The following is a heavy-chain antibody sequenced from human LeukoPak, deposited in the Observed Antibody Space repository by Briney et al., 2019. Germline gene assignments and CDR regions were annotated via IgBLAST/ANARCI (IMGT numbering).Heavy chain of an antibody. CDR1: GYSISSGYY. Sequence: SETLSLTCTVSGYSISSGYYWGWIRQPPGKGLEWIGSMYHSGNTYYNPSLKSRVTISIDTSKNHFSLKLTSVTAADTAVYYCARDQTYSGSGIYTYFDYWGQGILVTVSS. CDR2: MYHSGNT. CDR3: ARDQTYSGSGIYTYFDY. D-gene: IGHD3-10*01. V-gene: IGHV4-38-2*02. J-gene: IGHJ4*02.